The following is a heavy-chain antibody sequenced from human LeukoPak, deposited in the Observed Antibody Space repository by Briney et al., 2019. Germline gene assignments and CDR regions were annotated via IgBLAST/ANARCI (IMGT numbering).Heavy chain of an antibody. D-gene: IGHD3-9*01. CDR1: GFTFSSYS. Sequence: GGSLRLSCAASGFTFSSYSMNWVRQAPGKGLEWVSSISSSSTYISYADSVKGRFTISRDNAKNSLYLQMNSLRAEDTAVYYCARGGYYDILTGYYDYWGQGTLVTVSS. V-gene: IGHV3-21*01. CDR3: ARGGYYDILTGYYDY. J-gene: IGHJ4*02. CDR2: ISSSSTYI.